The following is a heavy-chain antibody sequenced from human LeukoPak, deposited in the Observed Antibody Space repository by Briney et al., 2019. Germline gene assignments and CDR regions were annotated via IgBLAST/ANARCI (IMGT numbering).Heavy chain of an antibody. J-gene: IGHJ3*02. CDR3: ARDRAFDI. V-gene: IGHV3-11*04. CDR1: GFTFSDYY. Sequence: GGSLRLSCAASGFTFSDYYMGWIRQAPGKGLEWVSYITTSGSPIYYADSVKGRFTISRDNAKNSLYLQMNSLRAEDTAVYYCARDRAFDIWGQGTMVTVSS. CDR2: ITTSGSPI.